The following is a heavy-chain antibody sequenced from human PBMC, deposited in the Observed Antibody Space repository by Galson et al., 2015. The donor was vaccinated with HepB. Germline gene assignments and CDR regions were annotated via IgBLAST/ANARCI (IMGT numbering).Heavy chain of an antibody. CDR3: ARGWGSGSYYRWFDP. V-gene: IGHV4-4*02. Sequence: CAVSDGSISTTNWWTWVRQPPGKGLEGIGGIYHSGSPNYNPSLKSRVTISVDKSKNQFSLKLSSVTAADSAVYYCARGWGSGSYYRWFDPWGQGTLVTVSS. CDR1: DGSISTTNW. J-gene: IGHJ5*02. D-gene: IGHD3-10*01. CDR2: IYHSGSP.